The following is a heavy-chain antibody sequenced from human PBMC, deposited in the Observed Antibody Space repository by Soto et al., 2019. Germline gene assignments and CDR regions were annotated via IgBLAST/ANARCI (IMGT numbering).Heavy chain of an antibody. CDR1: GGSFSGYY. CDR3: ARRTGTIDY. CDR2: INHSGGT. Sequence: PSETLSLTCAVYGGSFSGYYWSWIRQPPGKGLEWIGEINHSGGTNYNPSLKSRVTISVDTSKNQFSLKLSSVTAADTAVYYCARRTGTIDYWGQGTLVTVSS. D-gene: IGHD1-7*01. V-gene: IGHV4-34*01. J-gene: IGHJ4*02.